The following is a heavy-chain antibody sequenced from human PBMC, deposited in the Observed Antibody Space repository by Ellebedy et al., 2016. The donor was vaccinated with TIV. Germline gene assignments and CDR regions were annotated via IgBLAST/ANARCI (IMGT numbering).Heavy chain of an antibody. CDR2: LYSGGST. D-gene: IGHD2-15*01. Sequence: GESLKISCAASGFTVSSTHITWVRQPPGKALEWVSLLYSGGSTYYADSLRVRFTISRDFSKNTLNLQMNSLRDDDTAVYYCARGVGDCRGPSCYALGYWGQGTLVTVTS. CDR3: ARGVGDCRGPSCYALGY. J-gene: IGHJ4*02. V-gene: IGHV3-66*01. CDR1: GFTVSSTH.